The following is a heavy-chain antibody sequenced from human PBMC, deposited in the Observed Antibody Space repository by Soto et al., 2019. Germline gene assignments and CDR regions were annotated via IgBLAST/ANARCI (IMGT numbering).Heavy chain of an antibody. J-gene: IGHJ6*02. CDR1: GGSISSGDYY. V-gene: IGHV4-30-4*01. CDR3: ASGLKFGYYYYYGMDV. Sequence: SETLSLTCTVSGGSISSGDYYWSWIRQPPGKGLEWIGYIYYSGSTYYNPSLKSRVTISVDTSKNQFSLKLSSVTAADTAVYYCASGLKFGYYYYYGMDVWGQGTTVTVSS. D-gene: IGHD3-10*01. CDR2: IYYSGST.